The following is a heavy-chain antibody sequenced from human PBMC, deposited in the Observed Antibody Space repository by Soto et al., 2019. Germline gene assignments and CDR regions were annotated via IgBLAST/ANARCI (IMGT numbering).Heavy chain of an antibody. CDR2: IGSDASYI. CDR3: AKDTFYHDSSGFYVFDY. J-gene: IGHJ4*02. V-gene: IGHV3-74*01. Sequence: GGSLRLSCAASGFSFSNYWMHWVRQAPGKGLVWVSPIGSDASYIYYADSVKGRFTISRDNSKNTLYLQMDSLRAEDTAIYYCAKDTFYHDSSGFYVFDYWGQGTLVTVSS. D-gene: IGHD3-22*01. CDR1: GFSFSNYW.